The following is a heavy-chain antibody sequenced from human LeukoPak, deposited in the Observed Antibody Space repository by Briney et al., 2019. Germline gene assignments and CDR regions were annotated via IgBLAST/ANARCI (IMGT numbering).Heavy chain of an antibody. D-gene: IGHD3-3*01. CDR3: QSRFLEWLLDY. J-gene: IGHJ4*02. Sequence: SETLSLTCTVSGGSISSNNYYWGWIRQPPGKGLEWIGSIYYGGYTYYNPSLKSRVTISVDTSKNQFSLKLSSVTAADAAIYYCQSRFLEWLLDYWGQGTLVTVSS. V-gene: IGHV4-39*01. CDR1: GGSISSNNYY. CDR2: IYYGGYT.